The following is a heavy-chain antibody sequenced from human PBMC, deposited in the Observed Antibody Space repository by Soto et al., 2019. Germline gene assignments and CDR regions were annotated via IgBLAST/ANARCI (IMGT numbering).Heavy chain of an antibody. CDR3: ARQIYDSDTGPNFQYYFDS. CDR1: GYDFNTNW. D-gene: IGHD3-22*01. CDR2: IDPSDSQT. V-gene: IGHV5-10-1*01. Sequence: PGESLKISCRGSGYDFNTNWFGWVRQKPGKGLEWMGRIDPSDSQTYYSPSFRGHVTISVTKSITTVFLQWSSLRASDTAMYYCARQIYDSDTGPNFQYYFDSWGQGTPVTVSS. J-gene: IGHJ4*02.